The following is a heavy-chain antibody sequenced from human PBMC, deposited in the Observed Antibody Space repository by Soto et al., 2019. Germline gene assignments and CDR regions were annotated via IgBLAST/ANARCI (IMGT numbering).Heavy chain of an antibody. D-gene: IGHD2-2*01. CDR3: VRASMPKAHFDY. CDR2: MHKSGST. CDR1: GGSIRGYY. J-gene: IGHJ4*02. V-gene: IGHV4-4*07. Sequence: SETRSLTCTVSGGSIRGYYWSWIRQSAGMGLEWIGRMHKSGSTNYNPSLKSRVTFSVDMSKKQISLKLTSVTAADTALYYCVRASMPKAHFDYWGQGNLVTVSS.